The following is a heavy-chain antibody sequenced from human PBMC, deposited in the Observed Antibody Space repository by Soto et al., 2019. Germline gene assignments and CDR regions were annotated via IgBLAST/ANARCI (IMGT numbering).Heavy chain of an antibody. Sequence: GGSLRLSCAASAFTFTNYAMSWVRQAPGKGLDWVGVIWYDGSNKDYAESVKGRFTISRDNSKNMLYLQMNSLRADDTAVYYCASSINWGQGTLVTVSS. V-gene: IGHV3-33*08. J-gene: IGHJ4*02. CDR3: ASSIN. CDR1: AFTFTNYA. CDR2: IWYDGSNK.